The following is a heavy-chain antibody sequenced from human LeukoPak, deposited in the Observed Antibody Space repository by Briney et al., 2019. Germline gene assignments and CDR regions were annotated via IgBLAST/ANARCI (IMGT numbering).Heavy chain of an antibody. D-gene: IGHD3-22*01. CDR1: GFTFSSYA. CDR3: ARDKYYDSSGPTPLDY. Sequence: GGSLRLSCAASGFTFSSYAMHWVRQAPGKGLEYVSAIRSNGGSTYYANSVKGRFTISRDNSKNTLYLQMGSLRAEDMAVYYCARDKYYDSSGPTPLDYWGQGTLVTVSS. CDR2: IRSNGGST. J-gene: IGHJ4*02. V-gene: IGHV3-64*01.